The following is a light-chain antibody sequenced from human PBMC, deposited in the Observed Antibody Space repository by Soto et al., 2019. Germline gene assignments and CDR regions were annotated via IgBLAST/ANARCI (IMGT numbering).Light chain of an antibody. Sequence: ETVMTQSPATLSASPGESATLSCGASQSVDTNLGWYQQKPGQAPRLLIYGASTRATGVAARFSGTWSGTEFPLTISSLHSEDFAVYYCQQYNDWPLTFGGGTKVEIK. V-gene: IGKV3-15*01. CDR2: GAS. J-gene: IGKJ4*01. CDR3: QQYNDWPLT. CDR1: QSVDTN.